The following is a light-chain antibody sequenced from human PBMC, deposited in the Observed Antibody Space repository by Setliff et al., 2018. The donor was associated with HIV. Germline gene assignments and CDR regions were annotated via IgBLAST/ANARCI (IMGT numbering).Light chain of an antibody. Sequence: ALTQPASVSGSPGQSITISRTGTSSDVGAYKYVSWYQHYPGKAPKLMIYESSNRPSGVSTRFSGSKSGNTASLTISGLQPEDEAEYYCSSYTSSDTLVFGGGTKVTVL. CDR3: SSYTSSDTLV. J-gene: IGLJ3*02. CDR1: SSDVGAYKY. CDR2: ESS. V-gene: IGLV2-14*01.